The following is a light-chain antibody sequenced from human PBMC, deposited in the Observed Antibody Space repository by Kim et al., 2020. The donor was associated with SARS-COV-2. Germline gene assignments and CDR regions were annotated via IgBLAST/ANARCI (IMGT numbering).Light chain of an antibody. Sequence: SIPVPCARTSRDLGGYNYVSWYRQHPGKAPKLIIYDVSNRPSGVSNRFSGSKSGNTASLTISGLQAEGEADYYCSSYTSSSTRVVFGGGTQLTVL. J-gene: IGLJ2*01. CDR2: DVS. CDR1: SRDLGGYNY. V-gene: IGLV2-14*03. CDR3: SSYTSSSTRVV.